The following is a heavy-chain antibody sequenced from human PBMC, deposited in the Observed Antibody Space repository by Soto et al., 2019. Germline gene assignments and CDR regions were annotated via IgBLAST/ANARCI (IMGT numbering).Heavy chain of an antibody. D-gene: IGHD3-3*01. CDR3: ARGGEYYDFWSGLSDDAFAI. J-gene: IGHJ3*02. CDR1: GYTFTGYY. CDR2: INPNSGGT. Sequence: ASVKVSCKASGYTFTGYYMHWVRQAPGQGLEWMGWINPNSGGTNYAQKFQGRVTMTRDTSISTAYMELSRLRSDDTAVYYCARGGEYYDFWSGLSDDAFAIWGQGTMVTVSS. V-gene: IGHV1-2*02.